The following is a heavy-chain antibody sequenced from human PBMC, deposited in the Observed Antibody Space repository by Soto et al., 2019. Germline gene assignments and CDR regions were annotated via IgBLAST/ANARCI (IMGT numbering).Heavy chain of an antibody. CDR1: GYSFTSYW. CDR2: IDPSDSYT. D-gene: IGHD6-13*01. J-gene: IGHJ4*01. Sequence: EVQLVRSGAEVKKPGESLRISCKGSGYSFTSYWISWVRQMPGKGLEWMGRIDPSDSYTNYSPSFQGHVTIPADKSISTADLQWSSLKASDTAMYYCARRQAAAGDNDLTFDYWGHGTLVTVSA. V-gene: IGHV5-10-1*01. CDR3: ARRQAAAGDNDLTFDY.